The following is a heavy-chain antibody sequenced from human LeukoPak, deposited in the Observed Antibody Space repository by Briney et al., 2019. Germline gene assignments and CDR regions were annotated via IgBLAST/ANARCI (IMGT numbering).Heavy chain of an antibody. D-gene: IGHD3-10*01. CDR1: GFTFSSYS. CDR2: ISSSSSTI. CDR3: AKDRGMIRGVVNHAFDI. Sequence: PGGSLRLSCAASGFTFSSYSMNWVRQAPGKGLEWVSYISSSSSTIYYADSVKGRFTISRDNAKNSPYLQMNSLRAEDMALYYCAKDRGMIRGVVNHAFDIWGPGTMVTVSS. J-gene: IGHJ3*02. V-gene: IGHV3-48*04.